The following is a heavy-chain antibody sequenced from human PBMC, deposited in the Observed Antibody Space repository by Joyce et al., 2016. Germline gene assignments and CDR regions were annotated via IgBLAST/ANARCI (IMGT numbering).Heavy chain of an antibody. CDR2: INYDGTDS. CDR1: GFSLSSYW. J-gene: IGHJ4*02. CDR3: ARSPARNGANDY. D-gene: IGHD4/OR15-4a*01. Sequence: EVQLVESGGGLVQPGGSLRLSCAASGFSLSSYWIHWVRQVPGKGVVWVSRINYDGTDSTYAGSVKGRFTISRDNAKNTLYLEMNSLRAEDTAVYYCARSPARNGANDYWGQGTLVTVSP. V-gene: IGHV3-74*01.